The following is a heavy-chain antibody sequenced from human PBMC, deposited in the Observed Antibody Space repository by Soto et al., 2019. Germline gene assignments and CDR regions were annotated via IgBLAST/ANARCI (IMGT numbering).Heavy chain of an antibody. J-gene: IGHJ6*02. Sequence: VQLQESGPGLVKPSQTLSLTCTVSGGSISSGDYYWSWIRQPPGKGLEWIGYIYYSGSTYYNPSLKSRVTLSVDTSKNEFPLKLSSVTAEDTDVYYCARGEGGVWGQGTTVTVSS. CDR3: ARGEGGV. V-gene: IGHV4-30-4*01. D-gene: IGHD1-26*01. CDR2: IYYSGST. CDR1: GGSISSGDYY.